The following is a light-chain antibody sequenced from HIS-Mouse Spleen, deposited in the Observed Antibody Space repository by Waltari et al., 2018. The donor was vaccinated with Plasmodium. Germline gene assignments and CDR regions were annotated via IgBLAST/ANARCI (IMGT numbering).Light chain of an antibody. CDR1: QSVSSSY. Sequence: EIVLTQSPGTLSLSPGERATLSCRASQSVSSSYLAVYQQKPGQAPRLLIYGASSRAPGIPDRFSGSGSGTDFTLTISRLEPEDFAVYYCQQYGSSPYTFGQGTKLEIK. CDR2: GAS. CDR3: QQYGSSPYT. V-gene: IGKV3-20*01. J-gene: IGKJ2*01.